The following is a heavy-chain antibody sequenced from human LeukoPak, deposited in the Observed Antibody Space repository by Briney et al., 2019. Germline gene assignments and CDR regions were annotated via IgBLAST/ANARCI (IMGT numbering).Heavy chain of an antibody. CDR2: VSYDESNK. V-gene: IGHV3-30*18. CDR3: AKDEVSCGSCYLS. D-gene: IGHD2-15*01. CDR1: GFTFSSYG. Sequence: GRSLRLSCAASGFTFSSYGMHWVRQAPGKGLEWVAVVSYDESNKYYADSVKGRFTISRDNSKNTLYLQMNSLRAEDTAVYYCAKDEVSCGSCYLSWGQGTLVTVSS. J-gene: IGHJ4*02.